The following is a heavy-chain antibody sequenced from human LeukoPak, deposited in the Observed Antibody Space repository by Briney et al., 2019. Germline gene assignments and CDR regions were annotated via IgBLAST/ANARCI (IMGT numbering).Heavy chain of an antibody. D-gene: IGHD2-2*01. Sequence: ASVKVSCKASGGTFSSYAISWVRQAPGQGLEWMGGIIPIFGTANYAQKFQGRVTITADESTSTAYMELSSLRASDTAMYYCARLMFSRSGRSTAGDYWGQGTLVTVSS. CDR2: IIPIFGTA. V-gene: IGHV1-69*13. CDR3: ARLMFSRSGRSTAGDY. CDR1: GGTFSSYA. J-gene: IGHJ4*02.